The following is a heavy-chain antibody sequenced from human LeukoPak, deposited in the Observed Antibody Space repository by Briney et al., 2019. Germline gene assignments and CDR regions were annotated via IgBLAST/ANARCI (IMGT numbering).Heavy chain of an antibody. D-gene: IGHD5-12*01. CDR3: AREGGYSGYYFDY. J-gene: IGHJ4*02. Sequence: ASVKVSCKASGYTFTGYYMHWVRQAPGQGLEWMGRINPNSGGTNYAQKFQGRVTMTRDTSISTAYMELSGLRSDDTAVYYCAREGGYSGYYFDYWGQGTLVTVSS. CDR1: GYTFTGYY. CDR2: INPNSGGT. V-gene: IGHV1-2*06.